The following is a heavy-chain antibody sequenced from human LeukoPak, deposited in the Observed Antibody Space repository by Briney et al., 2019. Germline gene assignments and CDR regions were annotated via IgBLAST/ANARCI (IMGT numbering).Heavy chain of an antibody. D-gene: IGHD2-15*01. V-gene: IGHV3-21*01. CDR2: ISSSSSCI. Sequence: KTGGSLRPSCAASGFTFSTYSMNWVRQAPGKGLEWVSSISSSSSCIYYADSVKGRFTISRDNARNSLYLQMNSLRAEDTAVYYCARDGLAAATLHWCFDLWGRGTLVTVSS. J-gene: IGHJ2*01. CDR3: ARDGLAAATLHWCFDL. CDR1: GFTFSTYS.